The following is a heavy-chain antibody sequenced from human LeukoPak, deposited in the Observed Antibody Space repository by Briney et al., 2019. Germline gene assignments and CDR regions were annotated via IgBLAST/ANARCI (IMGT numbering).Heavy chain of an antibody. CDR2: ISSSSSYI. J-gene: IGHJ4*02. D-gene: IGHD2-2*01. V-gene: IGHV3-21*01. CDR3: ARGGGYCSSTSCYGDSYFDY. Sequence: PGGSLRLSCAASGFTFSSYSMNWVRQAPGKGLEWVSSISSSSSYIYYADSVKGRFTISRDNAKNSLYPQMNSLRAEDTAVYYCARGGGYCSSTSCYGDSYFDYWGQGTLVTVSS. CDR1: GFTFSSYS.